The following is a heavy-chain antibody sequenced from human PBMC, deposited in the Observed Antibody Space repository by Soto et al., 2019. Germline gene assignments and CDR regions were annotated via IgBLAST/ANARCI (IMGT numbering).Heavy chain of an antibody. CDR1: GFTFGSYA. V-gene: IGHV3-23*01. CDR2: ISGSGGST. CDR3: ALNIVVVPAAIQDYMDV. D-gene: IGHD2-2*01. Sequence: GVSLRLPCAASGFTFGSYAMSWVRQATGKGREWVSAISGSGGSTYYADSVKGRFTISRDNSKNTLYLQMNSLRAEDTAVYYCALNIVVVPAAIQDYMDVWGKGTTVTVSS. J-gene: IGHJ6*03.